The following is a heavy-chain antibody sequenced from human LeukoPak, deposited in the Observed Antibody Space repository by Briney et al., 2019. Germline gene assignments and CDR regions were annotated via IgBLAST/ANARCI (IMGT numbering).Heavy chain of an antibody. J-gene: IGHJ1*01. CDR2: TYYRSKWYK. Sequence: SQTLSLTCAISGDTVSSNSATWNWIRQSPSRGLEWPGRTYYRSKWYKYYAVSVKGRITINPDTSKNQFSLQLNSVTPEDTAVYYCARGPSYFQHWGQGTLVTVSS. V-gene: IGHV6-1*01. CDR3: ARGPSYFQH. CDR1: GDTVSSNSAT.